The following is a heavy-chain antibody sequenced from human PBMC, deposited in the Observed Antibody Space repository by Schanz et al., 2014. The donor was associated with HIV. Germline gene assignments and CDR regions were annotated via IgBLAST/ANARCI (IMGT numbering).Heavy chain of an antibody. D-gene: IGHD2-15*01. CDR2: ISTYNGNT. Sequence: QVQLVQSGAEVKKPGSSVKVSCKASGGTFSSYAISWVRQAPGQGLEWMGWISTYNGNTIYAQKFQGRVTMTTDTSTSTAYMELRSLRSDDTAVYCCARVNKDIGGYYFDYWGQGTLVTVSS. CDR1: GGTFSSYA. J-gene: IGHJ4*02. CDR3: ARVNKDIGGYYFDY. V-gene: IGHV1-18*01.